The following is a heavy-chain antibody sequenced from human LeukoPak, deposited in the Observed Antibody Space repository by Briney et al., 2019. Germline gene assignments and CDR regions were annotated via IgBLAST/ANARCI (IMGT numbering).Heavy chain of an antibody. J-gene: IGHJ4*02. Sequence: GGSLRLSCAASGFTFSSYAMHWVRQAPGKGLEWVAVISYDRSNKYYADSVKGRFTISRDNSKNTLYLQMNSLRAEDTAVYYCARDRFSVTGIYGYWGQGTLVTVSS. CDR3: ARDRFSVTGIYGY. CDR1: GFTFSSYA. D-gene: IGHD3-10*01. CDR2: ISYDRSNK. V-gene: IGHV3-30-3*01.